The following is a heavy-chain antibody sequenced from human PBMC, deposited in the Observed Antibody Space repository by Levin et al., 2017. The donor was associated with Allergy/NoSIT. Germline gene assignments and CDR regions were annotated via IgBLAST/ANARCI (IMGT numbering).Heavy chain of an antibody. V-gene: IGHV4-38-2*02. Sequence: LSLTCAVSGYSISDYYYWGWIRQPPGKGLEFLFLLSPPFLPSSPPSLRSRVTISRDTSKNQFSLKLSSVTAADTAMYYCAREFYDPYAILWGQGTMITVSS. CDR3: AREFYDPYAIL. CDR1: GYSISDYYY. D-gene: IGHD2-2*01. J-gene: IGHJ3*01. CDR2: LSPPFLP.